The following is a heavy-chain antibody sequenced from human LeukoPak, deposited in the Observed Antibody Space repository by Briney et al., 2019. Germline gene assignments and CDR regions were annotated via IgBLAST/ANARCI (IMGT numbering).Heavy chain of an antibody. CDR1: GYTFTSYY. CDR3: ASQAPYSSSWYEVDY. J-gene: IGHJ4*02. CDR2: INPSGGST. V-gene: IGHV1-46*01. Sequence: ASVKVSCKASGYTFTSYYMHWVRQAPGQGLEWMGVINPSGGSTSYAQKFQGRVTMTRDTSTSTVYMELSSLRSEDTAVYYCASQAPYSSSWYEVDYWGQGTLVTVSS. D-gene: IGHD6-13*01.